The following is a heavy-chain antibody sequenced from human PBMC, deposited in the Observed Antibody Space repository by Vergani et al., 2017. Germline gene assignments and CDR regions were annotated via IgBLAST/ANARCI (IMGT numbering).Heavy chain of an antibody. D-gene: IGHD3-10*01. CDR3: AREAAMVRYYYYMDV. CDR2: IYYSGST. V-gene: IGHV4-59*01. J-gene: IGHJ6*03. CDR1: GGSISSYY. Sequence: QVQLQESGPGLVKPSETLSLTCTVSGGSISSYYWSWIRQPPGKGLEWIGYIYYSGSTNYNPSLKRRVTISVETSNNQFTLKLSAVTAADTAVYYCAREAAMVRYYYYMDVWGKGTTVTVSS.